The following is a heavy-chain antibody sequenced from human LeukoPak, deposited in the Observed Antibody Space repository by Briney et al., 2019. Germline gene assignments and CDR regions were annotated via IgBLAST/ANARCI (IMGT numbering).Heavy chain of an antibody. CDR1: GYTFTGYY. J-gene: IGHJ4*02. CDR2: INPNSGGT. D-gene: IGHD2-15*01. CDR3: ARGSGYCSGGTCYIDY. V-gene: IGHV1-2*02. Sequence: ASVKVSCKASGYTFTGYYMHWVRQAPGQGLEWMGWINPNSGGTNYAQTFQGRVTMTRDTSINTAYMELSRLTFDDTAVYFCARGSGYCSGGTCYIDYWGQGTLVTVSS.